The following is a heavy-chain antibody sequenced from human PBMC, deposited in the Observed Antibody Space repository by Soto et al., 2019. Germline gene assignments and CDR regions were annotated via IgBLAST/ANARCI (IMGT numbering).Heavy chain of an antibody. J-gene: IGHJ6*02. CDR1: GDSISSRSHY. CDR2: IYYSGST. V-gene: IGHV4-39*07. CDR3: ARDRRIRFLEWLPPASGMDV. D-gene: IGHD3-3*01. Sequence: SETLSLTCTVSGDSISSRSHYWGWIRQPPGKGLEWIGSIYYSGSTYYNPSLKSRVTISVDTSKNQFSLKLSSVTAADTAVYYCARDRRIRFLEWLPPASGMDVWGQGTTVTVSS.